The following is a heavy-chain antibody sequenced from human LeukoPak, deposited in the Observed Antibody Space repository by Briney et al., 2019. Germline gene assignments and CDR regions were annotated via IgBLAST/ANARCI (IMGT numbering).Heavy chain of an antibody. V-gene: IGHV3-48*01. D-gene: IGHD3-22*01. CDR1: GLTFSSYS. Sequence: GGSLRLSCAAFGLTFSSYSMTWVRQAPGKGLEWVSYLSSSSNTIYYAYSVKGRFTISRDNAKNSLYLQMNSLRAEDTAVYYCARDVGSGYFAKVFDIWGQGTMVTVSS. J-gene: IGHJ3*02. CDR3: ARDVGSGYFAKVFDI. CDR2: LSSSSNTI.